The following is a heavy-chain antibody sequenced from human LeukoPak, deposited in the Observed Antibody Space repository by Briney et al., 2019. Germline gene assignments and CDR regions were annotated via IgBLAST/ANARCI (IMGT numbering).Heavy chain of an antibody. V-gene: IGHV4-59*01. CDR3: ARVGYYYDSSGYYHRYYFDY. CDR2: IYYSGST. J-gene: IGHJ4*02. CDR1: GGSISSYY. D-gene: IGHD3-22*01. Sequence: SETLSLTCTVSGGSISSYYWSWIRQPPGKGLEWIGYIYYSGSTNYNPSLKSRVTISVDTSKNQFSLKLSSVTAADTAVYYCARVGYYYDSSGYYHRYYFDYWGQGTLVTVSS.